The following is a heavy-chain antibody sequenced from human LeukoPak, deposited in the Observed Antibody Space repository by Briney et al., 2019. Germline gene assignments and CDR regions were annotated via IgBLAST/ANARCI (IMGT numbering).Heavy chain of an antibody. D-gene: IGHD3-22*01. Sequence: PGGSLRLSCAASGFSFDDHAMHWVRQAPGKGLEWVSLINWDGSLIYYGDSVRGRFTISRDNSKNSLYLQMNSLRTEDTALYYCAKDRGYYYDSSAYGSYFDYWGQGTLVTVSS. V-gene: IGHV3-43D*03. CDR2: INWDGSLI. CDR3: AKDRGYYYDSSAYGSYFDY. J-gene: IGHJ4*02. CDR1: GFSFDDHA.